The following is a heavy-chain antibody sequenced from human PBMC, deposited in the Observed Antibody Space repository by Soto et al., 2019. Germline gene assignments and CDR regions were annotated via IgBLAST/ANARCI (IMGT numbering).Heavy chain of an antibody. CDR1: GFTFSSYW. Sequence: GGSLILSCAASGFTFSSYWMHWVRPAPGRGLVWVSRINSDGSSTSYADSVKGRFTISRDNAKNTLYLQMNSLRAEDTAVYYCVRTSLVVAAATREDYWGQGTLVTVSS. CDR2: INSDGSST. V-gene: IGHV3-74*01. CDR3: VRTSLVVAAATREDY. D-gene: IGHD2-15*01. J-gene: IGHJ4*02.